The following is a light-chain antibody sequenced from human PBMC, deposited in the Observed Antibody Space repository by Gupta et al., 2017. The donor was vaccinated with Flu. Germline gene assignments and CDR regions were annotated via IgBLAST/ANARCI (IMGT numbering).Light chain of an antibody. CDR3: KQGDHSPSA. J-gene: IGKJ1*01. CDR2: LVS. Sequence: DELTQTPLSLLVPLGKPATISCRSSQSLVYSDGRNVLDWFQQRPGQSPRRLIYLVSHRDPGVPDRFNGRGSVSDFTLTIRRLQAEDVGIYYCKQGDHSPSAFGQGTKLEI. CDR1: QSLVYSDGRNV. V-gene: IGKV2-30*01.